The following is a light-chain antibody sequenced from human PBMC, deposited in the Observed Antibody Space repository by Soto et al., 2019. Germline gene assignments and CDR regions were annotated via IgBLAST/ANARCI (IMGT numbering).Light chain of an antibody. CDR3: SSYAGSNLGV. J-gene: IGLJ1*01. CDR1: SSDIGYYKY. V-gene: IGLV2-8*01. Sequence: QSVLTQPPSASGSPGQSVTISCTGTSSDIGYYKYVSWYQQHPGKAPKLIIYEVIKRPSGVPDRFSGSKSGNTASLTVSGLQAEDEADYYCSSYAGSNLGVFGTGTKVTAL. CDR2: EVI.